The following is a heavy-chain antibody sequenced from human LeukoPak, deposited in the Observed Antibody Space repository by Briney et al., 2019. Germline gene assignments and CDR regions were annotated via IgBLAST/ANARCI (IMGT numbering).Heavy chain of an antibody. V-gene: IGHV3-11*01. CDR3: ARLITYYDILTGYYPGAFDI. CDR1: GLTFSDYY. CDR2: ISSSGSTI. Sequence: GGSLRLSCAASGLTFSDYYMSWIRQAPGKGLEWVSYISSSGSTIYYADSVKGRFTISRDNAKNSLYLQMNSLRAEDTAVYYCARLITYYDILTGYYPGAFDIWGQGTMVTVSS. D-gene: IGHD3-9*01. J-gene: IGHJ3*02.